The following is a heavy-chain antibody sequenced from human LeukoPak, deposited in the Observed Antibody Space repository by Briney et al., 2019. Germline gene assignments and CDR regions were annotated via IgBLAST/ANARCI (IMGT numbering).Heavy chain of an antibody. CDR1: GFTFSSYW. CDR2: IKQDGSEK. J-gene: IGHJ4*02. Sequence: PGGSLRLSCAASGFTFSSYWLSWVRQAPGKGLEWVANIKQDGSEKYYVDSVKGRFTISRDNAKNSLYLQMNSLRAEDTAVYYCARDYYDYGDYGDYWGQGTLVTVSS. CDR3: ARDYYDYGDYGDY. D-gene: IGHD4-17*01. V-gene: IGHV3-7*01.